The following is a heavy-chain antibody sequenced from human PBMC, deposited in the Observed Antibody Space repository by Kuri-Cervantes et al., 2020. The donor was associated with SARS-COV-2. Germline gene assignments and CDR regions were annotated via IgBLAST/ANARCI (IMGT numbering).Heavy chain of an antibody. Sequence: SETLSLTCTVSGGSISSYYWSWIRQPPGKGLEWIGYIYYSGSTYYNPSLKSRVTISVDTSKNQFSLKLSSVTAADTAVYYCAARRADTATVKWRDYWGQGALVTVSS. CDR3: AARRADTATVKWRDY. CDR1: GGSISSYY. V-gene: IGHV4-59*08. D-gene: IGHD5-18*01. CDR2: IYYSGST. J-gene: IGHJ4*02.